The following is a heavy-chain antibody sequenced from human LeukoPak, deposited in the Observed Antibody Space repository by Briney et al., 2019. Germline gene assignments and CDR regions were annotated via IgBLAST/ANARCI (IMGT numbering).Heavy chain of an antibody. CDR1: GGSISSYY. V-gene: IGHV4-4*07. CDR2: IYTSGST. D-gene: IGHD5-18*01. J-gene: IGHJ4*02. Sequence: SETLSLTCTVSGGSISSYYWSWIRQPAGKGLEWIGRIYTSGSTNYNPSLKSRVTMSVDTSKNQFSLKLSSVTAADTAVYYCARQGWIQLWLAFDYWGQGTLVTVSS. CDR3: ARQGWIQLWLAFDY.